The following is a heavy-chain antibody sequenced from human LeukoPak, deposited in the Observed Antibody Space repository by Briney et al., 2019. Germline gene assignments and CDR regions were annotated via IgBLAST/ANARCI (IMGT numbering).Heavy chain of an antibody. CDR3: ARFKSFYPYYYYMDV. CDR1: GGSISSSSYY. J-gene: IGHJ6*03. D-gene: IGHD5/OR15-5a*01. CDR2: IYYSGST. Sequence: SETLSLTCTVSGGSISSSSYYWGWIRQPPGKGLEWIGSIYYSGSTYYNPSLKSRVTISVDTSKNQFSLKLSSVTAADTAVYYCARFKSFYPYYYYMDVWGKGTTVTVSS. V-gene: IGHV4-39*07.